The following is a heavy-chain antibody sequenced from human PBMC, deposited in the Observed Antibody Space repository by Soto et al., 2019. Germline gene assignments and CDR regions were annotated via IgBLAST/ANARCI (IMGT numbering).Heavy chain of an antibody. CDR2: IYYSGST. D-gene: IGHD1-26*01. CDR3: ARGTSGSPRSNLDY. J-gene: IGHJ4*02. Sequence: PSETLSLTCTVSGGTISSYYWSWIRQPPGKGLEWIGYIYYSGSTNYGPSLKSRVTISVDTSKNRFSLKLTSVTAADTAVYYCARGTSGSPRSNLDYWGQGTLVTVSS. CDR1: GGTISSYY. V-gene: IGHV4-59*01.